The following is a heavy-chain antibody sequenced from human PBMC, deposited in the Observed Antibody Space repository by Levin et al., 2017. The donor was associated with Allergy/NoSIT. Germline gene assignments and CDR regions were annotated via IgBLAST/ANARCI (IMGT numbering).Heavy chain of an antibody. Sequence: SETLSLTCTVSGGSISSSSYYWGWIRQPPGKGLEWIGSIYYSGSTYYNPSLKSRVTISVDTSKNQFSLKLSSVTAADTAVYYCAREWGQDDYDYVWGSYRKGYYYYYGMDVWGQGTTVTVSS. CDR2: IYYSGST. CDR1: GGSISSSSYY. V-gene: IGHV4-39*07. CDR3: AREWGQDDYDYVWGSYRKGYYYYYGMDV. J-gene: IGHJ6*02. D-gene: IGHD3-16*02.